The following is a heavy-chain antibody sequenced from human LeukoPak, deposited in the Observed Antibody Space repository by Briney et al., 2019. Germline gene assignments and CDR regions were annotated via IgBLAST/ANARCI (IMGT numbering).Heavy chain of an antibody. Sequence: GASLRLSCAASGFTFSNYAMSWVRQAPGKGLEWVSSITGSGGNTCYAGSVQGRLTISRDNSKNTVCLQINRLRAEDTAVYYCAKWGDYDVLAGYYVSDYWGQGTLVTVSS. CDR2: ITGSGGNT. J-gene: IGHJ4*02. CDR1: GFTFSNYA. CDR3: AKWGDYDVLAGYYVSDY. D-gene: IGHD3-9*01. V-gene: IGHV3-23*01.